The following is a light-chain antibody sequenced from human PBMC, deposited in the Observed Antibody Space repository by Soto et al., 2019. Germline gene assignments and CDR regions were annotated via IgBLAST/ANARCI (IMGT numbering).Light chain of an antibody. CDR1: QGLSSN. V-gene: IGKV3D-11*01. CDR2: DAS. CDR3: QQRKNWQVT. J-gene: IGKJ1*01. Sequence: EIVMTQSPATLSVSPGERATLSCRASQGLSSNLAWYQQKPGQAPRLLIYDASNRATGIPARFSGSGSGTDFTLTISSLEPEDFAVYYCQQRKNWQVTFGQGTKVDIK.